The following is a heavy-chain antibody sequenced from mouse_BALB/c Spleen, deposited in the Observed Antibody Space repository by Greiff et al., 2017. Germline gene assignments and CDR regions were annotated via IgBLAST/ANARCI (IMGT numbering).Heavy chain of an antibody. J-gene: IGHJ4*01. CDR2: IWAGGST. Sequence: VKLVESGPGLVAPSQSLSITCTVSGFSLTSYGVHWVRQPPGKGLEWLGVIWAGGSTNYNSALMSRLSISKDNSKSQVFLKMNSLQTDDTAMYYGARGNYRYDDYGMDYWGQGTSVTVSS. CDR3: ARGNYRYDDYGMDY. V-gene: IGHV2-9*02. D-gene: IGHD2-14*01. CDR1: GFSLTSYG.